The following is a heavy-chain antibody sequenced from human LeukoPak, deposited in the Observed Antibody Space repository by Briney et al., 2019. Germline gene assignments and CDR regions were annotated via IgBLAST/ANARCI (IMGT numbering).Heavy chain of an antibody. CDR2: ISSSGNTI. Sequence: GGSLRLSCAASGFTFSSYEMNWVRQAPGKGLEWVSYISSSGNTIYHADSVKGRFTISRDNAKNSLYLQMNSLRAEDTAVYYCARALWRTVVTAFGYWGQGTLSPSPQ. D-gene: IGHD4-23*01. V-gene: IGHV3-48*03. J-gene: IGHJ4*02. CDR3: ARALWRTVVTAFGY. CDR1: GFTFSSYE.